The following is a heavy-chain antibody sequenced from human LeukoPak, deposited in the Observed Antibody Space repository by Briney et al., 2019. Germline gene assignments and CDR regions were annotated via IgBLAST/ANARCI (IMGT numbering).Heavy chain of an antibody. CDR2: INSGGGST. V-gene: IGHV1-46*03. Sequence: ASVKVSCKASGYTFTNYYAHWVRQAPGQGLEWMGIINSGGGSTSNAQKFQGRVTMTRDTSTSTVYMELSSLRSEDTAVYYCARGTYYHDSSDLDHWGQGTLVTVSS. J-gene: IGHJ4*02. D-gene: IGHD3-22*01. CDR1: GYTFTNYY. CDR3: ARGTYYHDSSDLDH.